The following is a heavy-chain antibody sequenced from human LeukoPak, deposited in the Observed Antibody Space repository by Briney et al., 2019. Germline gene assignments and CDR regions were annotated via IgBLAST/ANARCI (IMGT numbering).Heavy chain of an antibody. CDR2: INAGNGNT. Sequence: ASVKVSCKASGYTFTSYAMHWVRQAPGQRLEWVGWINAGNGNTKYSQKFQGRVTITRDTSASTAYMELSSLRSEDTAVYYCARHSSTSLEYFQHWGQGTLVTVSS. J-gene: IGHJ1*01. V-gene: IGHV1-3*01. CDR1: GYTFTSYA. D-gene: IGHD2-2*01. CDR3: ARHSSTSLEYFQH.